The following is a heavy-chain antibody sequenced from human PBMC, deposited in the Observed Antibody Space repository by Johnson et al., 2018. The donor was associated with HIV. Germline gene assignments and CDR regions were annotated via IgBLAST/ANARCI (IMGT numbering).Heavy chain of an antibody. V-gene: IGHV3-74*02. CDR1: GFTFSFYW. D-gene: IGHD2-15*01. Sequence: VQLVESGGGLVQPGGSLRLSCAASGFTFSFYWMHWVRQVPGKGLVWVSRINSDGSSTSYADSVKGRFTISRDHAKNTLYLQVNSLRAEDTALYYCARAGPYCSGGSCYSPDAFDIWGQGTMVTVSS. CDR2: INSDGSST. J-gene: IGHJ3*02. CDR3: ARAGPYCSGGSCYSPDAFDI.